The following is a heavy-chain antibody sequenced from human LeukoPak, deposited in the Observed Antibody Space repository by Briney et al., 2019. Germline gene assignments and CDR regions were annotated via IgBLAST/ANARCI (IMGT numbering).Heavy chain of an antibody. V-gene: IGHV3-7*01. CDR1: GFTFSSYW. CDR2: IKQDGSEK. Sequence: GGSLRLSCAASGFTFSSYWMSWVRQAPGKGLEWVANIKQDGSEKYYVDSVKGRFTMSRDNAKNSLYLQMNSLRAEDTAVYYCARQSYYYDSRGAFDIWGQGTMVTVSS. CDR3: ARQSYYYDSRGAFDI. J-gene: IGHJ3*02. D-gene: IGHD3-22*01.